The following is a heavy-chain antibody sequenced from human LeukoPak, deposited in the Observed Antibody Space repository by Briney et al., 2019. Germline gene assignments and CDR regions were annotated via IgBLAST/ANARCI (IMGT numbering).Heavy chain of an antibody. J-gene: IGHJ3*02. CDR3: ARDRVAAEGNAFDI. CDR1: GYSISSGYY. CDR2: IYHSGST. V-gene: IGHV4-38-2*02. D-gene: IGHD6-13*01. Sequence: SETLSLTCTVSGYSISSGYYWGWIRQPPGKGLEWIGSIYHSGSTYYNPSLKSRVTISVDTSKNQFSLKLSSVTAADTAVYYCARDRVAAEGNAFDIWGQGTMVTVSS.